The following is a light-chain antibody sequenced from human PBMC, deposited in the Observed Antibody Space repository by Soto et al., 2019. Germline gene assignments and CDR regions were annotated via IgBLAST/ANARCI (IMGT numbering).Light chain of an antibody. CDR3: QQSYSTPRT. Sequence: DIQMTQSPSSLSASVGDRVTITCRASQSISSYVNWYQQKPGKAPNLLIYAASNLQSGVPSRFSGSGSGTDFTLTISSLQPEDFATYYCQQSYSTPRTFGQGTKVEIK. J-gene: IGKJ1*01. CDR1: QSISSY. CDR2: AAS. V-gene: IGKV1-39*01.